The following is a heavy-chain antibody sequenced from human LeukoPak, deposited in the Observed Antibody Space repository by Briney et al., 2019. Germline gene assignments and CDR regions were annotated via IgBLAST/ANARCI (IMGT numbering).Heavy chain of an antibody. CDR3: ARQGTMTAFNS. J-gene: IGHJ5*02. Sequence: SETLSLTCTVSGGSINTSHYFWGWIRQPPGKGLEWIGSIYYTGSTYYNPSLRSRVTMSIDTSKNQFSLKLSSVTAADTAVYYCARQGTMTAFNSWGQGTLVTVSS. D-gene: IGHD4-17*01. V-gene: IGHV4-39*01. CDR1: GGSINTSHYF. CDR2: IYYTGST.